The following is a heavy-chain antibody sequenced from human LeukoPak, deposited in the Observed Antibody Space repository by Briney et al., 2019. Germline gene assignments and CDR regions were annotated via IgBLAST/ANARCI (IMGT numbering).Heavy chain of an antibody. V-gene: IGHV3-7*01. Sequence: GGSLRLSCAASGFTFSNYWMSWVRQAPGKGLGWVAKIKQDGSEKYYVDSVKGQFTISRDNAKNSLYLQMNSLRAEDTAVYYCARGELRAARLWGQGTLVTVSS. CDR1: GFTFSNYW. J-gene: IGHJ4*02. CDR3: ARGELRAARL. CDR2: IKQDGSEK. D-gene: IGHD6-6*01.